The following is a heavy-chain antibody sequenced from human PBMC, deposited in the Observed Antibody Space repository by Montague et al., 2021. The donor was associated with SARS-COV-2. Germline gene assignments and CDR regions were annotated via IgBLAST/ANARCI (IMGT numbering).Heavy chain of an antibody. Sequence: TLSLTCTVSGGSISSGSYYWSWIRQPAGKGLEWIGRIYTSGSTNYNPSLKSRVTISVDTSKNQFSLKLSSVTAADTAVYYCANENWEGTATNWFDPWGQGTLVTVSS. CDR3: ANENWEGTATNWFDP. CDR1: GGSISSGSYY. D-gene: IGHD6-13*01. CDR2: IYTSGST. J-gene: IGHJ5*02. V-gene: IGHV4-61*02.